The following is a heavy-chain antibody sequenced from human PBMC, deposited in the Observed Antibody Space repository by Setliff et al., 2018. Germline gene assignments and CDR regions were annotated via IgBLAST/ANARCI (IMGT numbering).Heavy chain of an antibody. J-gene: IGHJ4*02. Sequence: GASVKVSCKASGYTFSANAIHWVRQAPGQRLEWMGFIYTDNGNTKYSKNFQDRVAITRDTSASTAYMELSSLTSEDTAVYFCARERGSYDSSTHYTYYFDYWGQGTLVT. D-gene: IGHD3-22*01. CDR2: IYTDNGNT. V-gene: IGHV1-3*04. CDR3: ARERGSYDSSTHYTYYFDY. CDR1: GYTFSANA.